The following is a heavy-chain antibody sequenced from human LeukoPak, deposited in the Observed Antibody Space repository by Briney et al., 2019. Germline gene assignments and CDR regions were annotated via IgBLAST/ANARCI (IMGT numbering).Heavy chain of an antibody. D-gene: IGHD1-26*01. CDR1: GFTFSSYG. CDR2: ISYDGSNK. J-gene: IGHJ3*02. Sequence: GGSLRLSCAASGFTFSSYGMHWVRQAPGKGLEWVAGISYDGSNKYYVDSVKGRFTISRDNSKNTLYLQMNSLRAEDTAVYYCARVKWELFDAFDIWGQGTMVTVSS. CDR3: ARVKWELFDAFDI. V-gene: IGHV3-30*19.